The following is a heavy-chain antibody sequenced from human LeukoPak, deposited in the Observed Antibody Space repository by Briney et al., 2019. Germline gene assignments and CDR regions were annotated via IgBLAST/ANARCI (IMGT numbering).Heavy chain of an antibody. D-gene: IGHD3-22*01. CDR1: GFTFSSYA. CDR3: AKGNDIGGYYYPHFDY. CDR2: ISSDGNNK. V-gene: IGHV3-30*04. Sequence: GGSLRLSCAASGFTFSSYAMHWVRQAPGKGLEWVAVISSDGNNKNYVDSVKGRFTFSRDNSKNTLYLRMNSLRAEDTAVYYCAKGNDIGGYYYPHFDYWGQGTLVTVSS. J-gene: IGHJ4*02.